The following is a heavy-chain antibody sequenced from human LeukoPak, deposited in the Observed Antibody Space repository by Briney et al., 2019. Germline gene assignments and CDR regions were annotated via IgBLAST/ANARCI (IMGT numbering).Heavy chain of an antibody. CDR2: ISYDGSNK. CDR3: AREGASMTTVTYYYYGMDV. Sequence: PGGSLSLSCAASGFTFSSYAMHWVRQAPGKGLEWVAVISYDGSNKYYADSVKGRFTISRDNSKNTLYLQMNSLRAEDTAVYYCAREGASMTTVTYYYYGMDVWGQGTTVTVSS. J-gene: IGHJ6*02. V-gene: IGHV3-30-3*01. D-gene: IGHD4-17*01. CDR1: GFTFSSYA.